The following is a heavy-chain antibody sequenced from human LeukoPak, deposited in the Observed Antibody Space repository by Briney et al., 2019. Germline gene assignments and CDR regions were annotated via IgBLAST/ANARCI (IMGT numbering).Heavy chain of an antibody. CDR3: ARQWELLLGANWFDP. Sequence: GRSLRLSCAASGFTFSTYPMHWVRQAPGKGLEWVAVIADDGKDKHYVESVKGRFTISRDNSKNTLYLQMNSLRVEDTAVYYCARQWELLLGANWFDPWGQGTLVTVSS. CDR1: GFTFSTYP. V-gene: IGHV3-30*04. J-gene: IGHJ5*02. D-gene: IGHD1-26*01. CDR2: IADDGKDK.